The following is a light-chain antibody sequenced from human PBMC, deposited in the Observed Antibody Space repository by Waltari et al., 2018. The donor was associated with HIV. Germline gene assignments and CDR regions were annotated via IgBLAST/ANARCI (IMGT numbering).Light chain of an antibody. J-gene: IGLJ3*02. CDR1: SPNIGAGYD. V-gene: IGLV1-40*01. Sequence: QSVLTQPPSVSGAPGQRVTISCTGSSPNIGAGYDVHWYQQLPGTAPKLLIYVNTNRPSGVSDRFSGAKSGTSASLAITGLQAEYEADYYCQSYDSRQSGFWVFGGGTTLTVL. CDR2: VNT. CDR3: QSYDSRQSGFWV.